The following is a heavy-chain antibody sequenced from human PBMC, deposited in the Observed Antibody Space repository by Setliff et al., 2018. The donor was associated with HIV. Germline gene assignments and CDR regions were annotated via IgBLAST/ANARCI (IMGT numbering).Heavy chain of an antibody. D-gene: IGHD4-17*01. CDR2: IYSSGNT. CDR3: VRALDPVVNGDFSPEDY. J-gene: IGHJ4*02. Sequence: SETLSLTCTVSGGSIRSDSYYWTWIRQPAGEGLEWIGRIYSSGNTNYNPSLESRVTISVDTSKNQFSLKLRSVTAADTAVYYCVRALDPVVNGDFSPEDYWGQGTLVTVSS. V-gene: IGHV4-61*02. CDR1: GGSIRSDSYY.